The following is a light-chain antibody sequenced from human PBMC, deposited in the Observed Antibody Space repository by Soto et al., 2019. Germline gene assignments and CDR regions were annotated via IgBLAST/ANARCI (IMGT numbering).Light chain of an antibody. CDR2: GNN. CDR1: SSNIGAGYD. CDR3: QSYDSTLSGPWV. J-gene: IGLJ3*02. Sequence: QSVLTQPPSVSGAPGQRVSISCNGSSSNIGAGYDVHWYQQLPGTAPKLLIYGNNNRPSGVPDRFSGSKSGTSASLAIAGLQAEDEADYYCQSYDSTLSGPWVFGGGTKLTVL. V-gene: IGLV1-40*01.